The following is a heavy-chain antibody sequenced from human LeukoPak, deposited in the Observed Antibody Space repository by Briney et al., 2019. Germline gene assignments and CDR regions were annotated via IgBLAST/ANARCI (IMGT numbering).Heavy chain of an antibody. Sequence: PSGTLSLTCAVYGGSFSGYYWSWIRQPPGKGLEWIGEINHSGSTNYNPSLKSRVTISVDTSKNQFSLKLSSVTAADTAVYYCARGKTTVTTFPYYYYGMDVWGQGTTVTVSS. V-gene: IGHV4-34*01. J-gene: IGHJ6*02. CDR3: ARGKTTVTTFPYYYYGMDV. D-gene: IGHD4-17*01. CDR1: GGSFSGYY. CDR2: INHSGST.